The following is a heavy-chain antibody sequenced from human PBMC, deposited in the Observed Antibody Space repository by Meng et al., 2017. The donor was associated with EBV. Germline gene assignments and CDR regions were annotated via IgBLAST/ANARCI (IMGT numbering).Heavy chain of an antibody. Sequence: QGQLVQSGAEVKKPGASVKVSCKSSGYTFTGYYMHWVRQAPGQGLEWMGRINPNSGGTNYAQKFQGRVTMTRDTSISTAYMELSRLRSDDAAVYYCARVGIAVAGTGDYWGQGTLVTVSS. CDR1: GYTFTGYY. CDR2: INPNSGGT. D-gene: IGHD6-19*01. J-gene: IGHJ4*02. V-gene: IGHV1-2*06. CDR3: ARVGIAVAGTGDY.